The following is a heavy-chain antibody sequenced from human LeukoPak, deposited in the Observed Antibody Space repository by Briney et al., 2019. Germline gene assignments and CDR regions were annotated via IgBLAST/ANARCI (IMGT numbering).Heavy chain of an antibody. J-gene: IGHJ5*02. CDR2: ISAYNGNT. Sequence: ASVKVSCKASGYTFTSYGFSWVRQAPGQGLEWMGWISAYNGNTNHAQKLQGRVTMTTDTSTSTAYMELRSLRSDDTAVYYCARESYYYDSSGYYYWFDPWGQGTLVTVSS. V-gene: IGHV1-18*01. CDR3: ARESYYYDSSGYYYWFDP. CDR1: GYTFTSYG. D-gene: IGHD3-22*01.